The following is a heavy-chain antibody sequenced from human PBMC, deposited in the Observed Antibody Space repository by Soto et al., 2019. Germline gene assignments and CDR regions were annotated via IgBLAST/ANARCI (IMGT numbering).Heavy chain of an antibody. CDR1: GGSISSYY. D-gene: IGHD3-10*01. CDR3: ARGAYPWAGMMGY. CDR2: IYYSGST. V-gene: IGHV4-59*01. J-gene: IGHJ4*02. Sequence: QVQLQESGPGLVKPSETLSLTCTVSGGSISSYYWNWIRQPPGKGLEWIGYIYYSGSTNYNPSLRSRVTISVDTSKNQFSLKLSSVTAADTALYYCARGAYPWAGMMGYWGQGTLVTVSS.